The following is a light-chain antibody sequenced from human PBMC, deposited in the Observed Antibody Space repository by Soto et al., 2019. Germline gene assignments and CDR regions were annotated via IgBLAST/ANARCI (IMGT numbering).Light chain of an antibody. CDR2: AAS. CDR3: QHYNSYSEA. CDR1: QGISSY. Sequence: DIQLTQSPSFLSASVGDRVTITCRASQGISSYLAWYQQKPGKAPNLLIYAASTLQGGVPSRFSGSGSGTEFTLTISSLQPDDFATYYCQHYNSYSEAFGQGTKV. V-gene: IGKV1-9*01. J-gene: IGKJ1*01.